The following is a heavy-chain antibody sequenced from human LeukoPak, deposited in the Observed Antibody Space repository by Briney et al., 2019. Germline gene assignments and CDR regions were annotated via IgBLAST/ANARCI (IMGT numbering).Heavy chain of an antibody. CDR3: ARHNGRTSIFTPELDF. CDR2: INPNSGGT. V-gene: IGHV1-2*02. Sequence: ASVKLSCKASGYTFTGYYMHWVRQAPGQGREWMGWINPNSGGTNYAQKYQGRVTMTRDTSISTDYIDLNRLRSDATAVYYCARHNGRTSIFTPELDFWGQGTLVTVSS. J-gene: IGHJ4*02. CDR1: GYTFTGYY. D-gene: IGHD3-9*01.